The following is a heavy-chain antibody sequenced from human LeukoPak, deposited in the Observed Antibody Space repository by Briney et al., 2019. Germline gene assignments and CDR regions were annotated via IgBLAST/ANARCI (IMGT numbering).Heavy chain of an antibody. V-gene: IGHV3-74*01. CDR1: GFTFSSYW. CDR3: ALIPSGYSSGWDIDY. J-gene: IGHJ4*02. D-gene: IGHD6-19*01. CDR2: INSDGSST. Sequence: GGSLRLSCAASGFTFSSYWMHWVRQAPGEGLVWVSRINSDGSSTSYADSVKGRFTISRDNAKNTLYLQMNSLRAEDTAVYYCALIPSGYSSGWDIDYWGQGTLVTVSS.